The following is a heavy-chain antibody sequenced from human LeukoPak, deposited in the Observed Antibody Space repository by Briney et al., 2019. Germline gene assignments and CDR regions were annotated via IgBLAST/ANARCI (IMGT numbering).Heavy chain of an antibody. CDR3: AKVVFVLTNLYYFDC. Sequence: KPGGSLRLSCAASGFTFSDYYMTWIRQAPGKGLEWISYISSSVSTIYYADSVKGRFTISRDNAKNSLYLQMNSLRAEDTAVYFCAKVVFVLTNLYYFDCWGQGTLVTVSS. V-gene: IGHV3-11*01. D-gene: IGHD3-10*01. CDR1: GFTFSDYY. J-gene: IGHJ4*02. CDR2: ISSSVSTI.